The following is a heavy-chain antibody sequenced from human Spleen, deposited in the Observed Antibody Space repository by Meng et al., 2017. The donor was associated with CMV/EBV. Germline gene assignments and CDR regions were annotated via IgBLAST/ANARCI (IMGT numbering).Heavy chain of an antibody. Sequence: VCGGSITSNNWWSWVRQSPDKWLEWVGEIHHSGSANYNPSLSSRVTISVDKSKNQFSLELRSVTAADTAVYYCARDKIRSILSGFDSWGQGTLVTVSS. V-gene: IGHV4-4*02. D-gene: IGHD2/OR15-2a*01. CDR2: IHHSGSA. CDR1: GGSITSNNW. CDR3: ARDKIRSILSGFDS. J-gene: IGHJ5*01.